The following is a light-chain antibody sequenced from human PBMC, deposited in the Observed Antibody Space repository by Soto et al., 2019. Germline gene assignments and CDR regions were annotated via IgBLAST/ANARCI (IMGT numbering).Light chain of an antibody. CDR1: ISDIGGYNF. CDR2: DVN. V-gene: IGLV2-14*01. Sequence: QSALTQPASVSGSPGQSITISCTGTISDIGGYNFISWYQHHPGKAPKLVIYDVNNWPSGISYRFSGSKSGNTASLTISGLQAEDEADYYCSSYTSSSNVVFGGGTKVTVL. CDR3: SSYTSSSNVV. J-gene: IGLJ2*01.